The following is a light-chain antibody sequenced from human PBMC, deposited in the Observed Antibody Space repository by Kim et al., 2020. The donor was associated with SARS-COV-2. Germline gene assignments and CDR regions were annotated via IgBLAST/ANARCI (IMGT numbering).Light chain of an antibody. CDR1: QSLVHRDGDTY. CDR2: KVS. CDR3: MYGTHWPPSFT. Sequence: DVVMTQSPLSLPVTLGQPASISCRSSQSLVHRDGDTYLNWFQQRPGQSPRRLIYKVSNRDSGVPDRFSGSGSGTDFTLKISRVEAEDVGVYYCMYGTHWPPSFTFGGGTKVDIK. J-gene: IGKJ4*01. V-gene: IGKV2-30*02.